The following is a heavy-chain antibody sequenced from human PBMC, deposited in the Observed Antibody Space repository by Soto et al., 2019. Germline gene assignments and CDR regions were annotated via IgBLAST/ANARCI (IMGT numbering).Heavy chain of an antibody. J-gene: IGHJ5*02. Sequence: LSLTCTVSGASLNSGDYYWSWIRQPPGKGLEWIGYIYYSGSTYYNPSLKSLVTISVDTSKNQFSLKLSSVTAADTAVYYCARFSEVAATEINWFDPWGQGTLVTVSS. CDR2: IYYSGST. D-gene: IGHD2-15*01. V-gene: IGHV4-30-4*01. CDR3: ARFSEVAATEINWFDP. CDR1: GASLNSGDYY.